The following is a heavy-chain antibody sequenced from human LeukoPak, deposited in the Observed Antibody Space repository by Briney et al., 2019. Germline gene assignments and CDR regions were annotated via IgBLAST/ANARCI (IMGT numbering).Heavy chain of an antibody. CDR2: IYTSGST. CDR1: GGSISSGSYY. D-gene: IGHD4-11*01. V-gene: IGHV4-61*02. J-gene: IGHJ6*03. CDR3: ARGRVSSSTWYSTYYYYFYMDV. Sequence: SQTLSLTCTVSGGSISSGSYYWSWIRQPAGKGLEWIGRIYTSGSTNYNPSLKSRVTISVDTSKNQFSLKLSSVTAADTAVYYCARGRVSSSTWYSTYYYYFYMDVWGKGTTVTVSS.